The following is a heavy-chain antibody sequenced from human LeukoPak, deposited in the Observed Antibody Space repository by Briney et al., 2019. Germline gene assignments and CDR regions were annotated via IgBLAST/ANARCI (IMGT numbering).Heavy chain of an antibody. J-gene: IGHJ4*02. Sequence: PSQTLSLTCTVSGGSISSGDHYWSWIRQPPGKGLEWIGYIYYSGSTYYNPSLKSRVTISVDTSKNQFSLKLSSVTAADTAVYYCARCPSSTVTIDYWGQGTLVTVSS. CDR3: ARCPSSTVTIDY. V-gene: IGHV4-30-4*01. CDR2: IYYSGST. D-gene: IGHD4-17*01. CDR1: GGSISSGDHY.